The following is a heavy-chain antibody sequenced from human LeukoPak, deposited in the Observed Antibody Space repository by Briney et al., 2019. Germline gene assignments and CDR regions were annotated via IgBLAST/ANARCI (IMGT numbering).Heavy chain of an antibody. CDR2: ISGSGGST. D-gene: IGHD2-15*01. CDR3: AKATRIVVVVAAKYYFDY. V-gene: IGHV3-23*01. CDR1: GFTFSSYA. Sequence: GGSLRLSCAASGFTFSSYAMSWVRQAPGKGLEWVSAISGSGGSTYYADSVKGRFTTSRDNSKNTLYLQMNSLRAEDTAVYYCAKATRIVVVVAAKYYFDYWGQGTLVTVSS. J-gene: IGHJ4*02.